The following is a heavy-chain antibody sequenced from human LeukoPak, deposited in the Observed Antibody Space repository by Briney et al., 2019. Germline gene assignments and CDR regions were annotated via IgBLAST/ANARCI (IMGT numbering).Heavy chain of an antibody. Sequence: SETLSLTCAVYGGSFSGYYWSWIRQPPGKGLEWIGEINHSGSTNYNPSLKSRVTISVGTSKNQFSLKLSSVTAADTAVYYCARGIVVVPAAMGDWFDPWGQGTLVTVSS. CDR3: ARGIVVVPAAMGDWFDP. V-gene: IGHV4-34*01. CDR1: GGSFSGYY. D-gene: IGHD2-2*01. J-gene: IGHJ5*02. CDR2: INHSGST.